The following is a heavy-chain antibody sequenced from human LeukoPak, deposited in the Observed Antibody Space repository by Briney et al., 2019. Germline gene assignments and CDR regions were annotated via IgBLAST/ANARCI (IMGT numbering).Heavy chain of an antibody. CDR1: GGTFSSYT. D-gene: IGHD3-22*01. Sequence: SVKVSCKASGGTFSSYTISWVRQAPGQGLGWMGRIIPILGIANYAQKFQGRVTITADKSTSTAYMELSSLRSEDTAVYYCARGGYYDSSGYFYRDYWGQGTLVTVSS. CDR2: IIPILGIA. J-gene: IGHJ4*02. CDR3: ARGGYYDSSGYFYRDY. V-gene: IGHV1-69*02.